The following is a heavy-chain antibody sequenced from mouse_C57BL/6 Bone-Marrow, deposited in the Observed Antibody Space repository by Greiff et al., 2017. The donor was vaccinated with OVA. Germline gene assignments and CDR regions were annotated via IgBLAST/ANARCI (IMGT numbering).Heavy chain of an antibody. CDR3: ARHGRCYDYNGDWCVDV. V-gene: IGHV1-62-2*01. Sequence: QVQLQQSGAELVKPGASVKLSCKASGFTFTEYTIHWVKQSSGQGLEWIGWFYPGSGSIKYNEKFKDKATLTADKSSSTVYMELSRLTSEDSAVYFWARHGRCYDYNGDWCVDVWGTGTTVTVSS. J-gene: IGHJ1*03. CDR2: FYPGSGSI. CDR1: GFTFTEYT. D-gene: IGHD2-4*01.